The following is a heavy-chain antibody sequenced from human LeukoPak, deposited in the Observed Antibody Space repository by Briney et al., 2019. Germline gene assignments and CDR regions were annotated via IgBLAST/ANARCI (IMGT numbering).Heavy chain of an antibody. Sequence: SETLSLTCTVSGGSISSSSYYWGWIRQPPGKGLEWIGSIYYTGSTFYNPSLKSRVTISVDTSKNQFSMKLSSVTAADAAVYFCAREWTTWGAFDIWGQGTMVTVSS. CDR3: AREWTTWGAFDI. V-gene: IGHV4-39*07. CDR2: IYYTGST. D-gene: IGHD2/OR15-2a*01. CDR1: GGSISSSSYY. J-gene: IGHJ3*02.